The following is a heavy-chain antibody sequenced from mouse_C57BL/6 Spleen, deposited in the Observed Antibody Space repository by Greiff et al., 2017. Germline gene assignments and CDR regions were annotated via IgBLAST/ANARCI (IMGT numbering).Heavy chain of an antibody. D-gene: IGHD1-1*01. CDR1: GFTFSDYG. Sequence: EVKLVESGGGLVKPGGSLKLSCAASGFTFSDYGMHWVRQAPEKGLEWVAYISSGSSTIYYADTVKGRFTISRDNAKNTLFLQMTSLRSEDTAMYYCARTVMYYYEDYYAMDYWGQGTSVTVSS. V-gene: IGHV5-17*01. CDR3: ARTVMYYYEDYYAMDY. J-gene: IGHJ4*01. CDR2: ISSGSSTI.